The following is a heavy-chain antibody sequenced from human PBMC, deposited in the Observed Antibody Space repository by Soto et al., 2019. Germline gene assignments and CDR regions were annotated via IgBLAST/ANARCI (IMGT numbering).Heavy chain of an antibody. D-gene: IGHD2-15*01. CDR2: IYYSGST. J-gene: IGHJ4*02. CDR1: GGSISSYY. CDR3: AREFVGYCSGGSCSHYFDY. V-gene: IGHV4-59*12. Sequence: LETLSLTCTVSGGSISSYYWSWIRQPPGKGLEWIGYIYYSGSTNYNPSLKSRVTISVDTSKNQFSLKLSSVTAADTAVYYCAREFVGYCSGGSCSHYFDYWGQGTLVTVSS.